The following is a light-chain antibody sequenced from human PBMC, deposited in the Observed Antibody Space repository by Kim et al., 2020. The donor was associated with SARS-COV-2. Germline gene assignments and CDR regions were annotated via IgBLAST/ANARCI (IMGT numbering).Light chain of an antibody. V-gene: IGLV1-47*01. CDR3: AAWDDSLSGRV. CDR2: RNN. Sequence: QSVLTQPPSASGTPGQRVTISCSGSSSDIGSNYVYWYQQLPGTAPKLLIYRNNQRPSGVPDRFSGSKSGSSASLAISGLQSEDEADYYCAAWDDSLSGRVFGTGTKVTVL. CDR1: SSDIGSNY. J-gene: IGLJ1*01.